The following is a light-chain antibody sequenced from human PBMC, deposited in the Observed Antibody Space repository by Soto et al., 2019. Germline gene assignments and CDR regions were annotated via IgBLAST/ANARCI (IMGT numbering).Light chain of an antibody. CDR2: LGS. CDR3: RQALQTPWT. CDR1: ESLLHSNGYNY. J-gene: IGKJ1*01. V-gene: IGKV2-28*01. Sequence: DIVMTQSPLSLPVTPGEPASISCRSSESLLHSNGYNYLDWYLQKPGQSPQLLIFLGSNRASGVSDRFSGRGAGTDFTLKISRVEAEDVGVYYCRQALQTPWTFGQGTMVDIK.